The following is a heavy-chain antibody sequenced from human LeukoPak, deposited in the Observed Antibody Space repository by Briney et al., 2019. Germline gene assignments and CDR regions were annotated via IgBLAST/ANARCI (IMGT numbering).Heavy chain of an antibody. CDR2: ISWNSGSI. D-gene: IGHD3-16*02. V-gene: IGHV3-9*01. CDR3: AKDPMGELSLYDY. J-gene: IGHJ4*02. Sequence: GGSLRLSCAAPGFTFDDYAMHWVRQAPGKGLEWVSGISWNSGSIGYADSVKGRFTISRDNAKNSLYLQMNSLRAEDTALYYCAKDPMGELSLYDYWGQGTLVTVSS. CDR1: GFTFDDYA.